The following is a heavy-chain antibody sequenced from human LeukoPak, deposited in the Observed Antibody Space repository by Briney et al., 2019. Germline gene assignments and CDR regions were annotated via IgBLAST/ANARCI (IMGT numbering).Heavy chain of an antibody. J-gene: IGHJ4*02. CDR2: IKQDGSEK. CDR1: GFTFSNYW. V-gene: IGHV3-7*01. Sequence: GGSLRLPCAASGFTFSNYWMSWVRQAPGKGLEWVANIKQDGSEKYYVDSVKGRLTISRDNAKNSLYLQMNSLRAEDTAVYYCARGRWGLDYWGQGTLVTVSS. CDR3: ARGRWGLDY. D-gene: IGHD3-16*01.